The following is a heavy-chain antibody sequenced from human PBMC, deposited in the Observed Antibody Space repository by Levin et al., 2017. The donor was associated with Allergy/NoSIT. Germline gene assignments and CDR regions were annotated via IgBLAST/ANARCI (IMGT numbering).Heavy chain of an antibody. CDR1: GYSITSGFF. Sequence: PSETLSLTCHVSGYSITSGFFWGWIRQSPGRRPEWVGHIYNSGTTYYNPSLQSRVTISVDTSSNQFSLNLTSVTAADTAMYYCGRITRTGHYVDFWGQGLLVTVSS. V-gene: IGHV4-38-2*01. CDR2: IYNSGTT. J-gene: IGHJ4*02. CDR3: GRITRTGHYVDF. D-gene: IGHD3/OR15-3a*01.